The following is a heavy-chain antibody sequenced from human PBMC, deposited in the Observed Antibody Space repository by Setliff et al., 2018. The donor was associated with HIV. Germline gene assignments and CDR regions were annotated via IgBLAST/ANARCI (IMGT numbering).Heavy chain of an antibody. D-gene: IGHD3-16*02. CDR1: ADTFSSHV. J-gene: IGHJ4*02. CDR2: IIPYSGIT. Sequence: ASVKVSCKASADTFSSHVISWFRQAPGQGLEWMGGIIPYSGITDFAEKLQDRVTMTTDRSTTTAYMELRNLRADDTAVYFCARGYSYLYGALDYWGQGTLVTVSS. CDR3: ARGYSYLYGALDY. V-gene: IGHV1-18*01.